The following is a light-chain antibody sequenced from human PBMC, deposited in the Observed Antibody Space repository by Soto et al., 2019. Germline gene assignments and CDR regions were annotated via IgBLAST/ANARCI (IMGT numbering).Light chain of an antibody. Sequence: QSVLTQPASVSGSPGQSITVSCTGTSSDVGGYNYVSWYQQHPGKAPKLMIYDVSNRPSGVSNRFSGSKSGNTASLTISGPQAEDEADYYCSSYTSSSTSYVSETGTKATAL. CDR3: SSYTSSSTSYV. CDR1: SSDVGGYNY. J-gene: IGLJ1*01. CDR2: DVS. V-gene: IGLV2-14*01.